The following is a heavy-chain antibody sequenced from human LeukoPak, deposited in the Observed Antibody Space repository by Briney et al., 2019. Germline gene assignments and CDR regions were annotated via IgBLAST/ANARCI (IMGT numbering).Heavy chain of an antibody. Sequence: GGSLRLSCAASGFTFSSYWMSWVRQVPGKGLVWVSHINTFGTTATYADSVKGRLTISRDNANNTLYLQMNSLRVEDTAVYYCVRDNAYKFDYWGQGTLVTVSS. CDR1: GFTFSSYW. J-gene: IGHJ4*02. CDR2: INTFGTTA. CDR3: VRDNAYKFDY. V-gene: IGHV3-74*01. D-gene: IGHD5-24*01.